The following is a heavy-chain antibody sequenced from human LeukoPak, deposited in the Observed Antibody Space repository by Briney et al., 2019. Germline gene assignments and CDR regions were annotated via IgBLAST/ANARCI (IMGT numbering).Heavy chain of an antibody. Sequence: GGSLRLSCAASGFTFSSYGMHWVRQAPGKGLEWVAVISYDGSNKCYADSVKGRFTISRDNSKNTLYLQMNSLRAEDTAVYYCAKHYDSSGYGVSCWGQGTLVTVSS. D-gene: IGHD3-22*01. CDR3: AKHYDSSGYGVSC. CDR2: ISYDGSNK. V-gene: IGHV3-30*18. J-gene: IGHJ4*02. CDR1: GFTFSSYG.